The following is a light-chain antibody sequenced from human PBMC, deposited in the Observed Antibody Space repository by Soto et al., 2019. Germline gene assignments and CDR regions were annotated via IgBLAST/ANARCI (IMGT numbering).Light chain of an antibody. CDR1: QSVSSK. Sequence: EIVMTQSPATLSVSPGERATLSCRARQSVSSKLAWFQQKPGQAPSLLIYGVSTRAIGVPVRFSGSGSGTEFTLTINSLQSKDFAVYYCQQYNNCPHTFGQGTKLEIK. J-gene: IGKJ2*01. V-gene: IGKV3-15*01. CDR3: QQYNNCPHT. CDR2: GVS.